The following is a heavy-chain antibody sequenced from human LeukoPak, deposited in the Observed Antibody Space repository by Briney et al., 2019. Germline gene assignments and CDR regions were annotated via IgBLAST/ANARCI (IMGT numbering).Heavy chain of an antibody. CDR3: AKGSSYNWFDP. Sequence: GGSLRLSCGASGFTFSSYAMSWVRQAPGKGLEWVSGISGSGGSTSYADSVKGRFTISRDNSKNTLYLQMNSLRAEDMAVYYCAKGSSYNWFDPWGQGTLVTVTS. CDR1: GFTFSSYA. CDR2: ISGSGGST. V-gene: IGHV3-23*01. J-gene: IGHJ5*02.